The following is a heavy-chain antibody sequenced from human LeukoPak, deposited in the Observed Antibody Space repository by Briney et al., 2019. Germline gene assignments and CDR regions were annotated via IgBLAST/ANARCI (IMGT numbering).Heavy chain of an antibody. V-gene: IGHV3-20*04. CDR1: GFTFDDYG. CDR2: INWNGGST. D-gene: IGHD6-19*01. J-gene: IGHJ4*02. CDR3: AKDIGARAVAGTPNFDY. Sequence: PGGSLRLSCAASGFTFDDYGMSWVRQAPGKGLEWVSGINWNGGSTGYVESVKGRFPISRDNAKNSLYLQMNSLRAEDTALYYCAKDIGARAVAGTPNFDYWGQGTLVTVSS.